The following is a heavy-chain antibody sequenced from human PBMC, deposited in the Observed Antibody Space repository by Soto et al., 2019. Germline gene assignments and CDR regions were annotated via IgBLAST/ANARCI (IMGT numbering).Heavy chain of an antibody. Sequence: ASVKVSCKASGYTFTGYYIHWVRQAPGQGLEWMGWINPNSGGTNYAQKFQGRVTMARDTSISTAYTELSSLRSDDTAVYYCARPTGYQLPPMDVWGQGTTVTVSS. CDR1: GYTFTGYY. CDR2: INPNSGGT. V-gene: IGHV1-2*02. CDR3: ARPTGYQLPPMDV. J-gene: IGHJ6*02. D-gene: IGHD2-2*01.